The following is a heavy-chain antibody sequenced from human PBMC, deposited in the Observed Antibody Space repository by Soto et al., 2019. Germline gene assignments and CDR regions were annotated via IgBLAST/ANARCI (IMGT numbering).Heavy chain of an antibody. CDR1: GGSISSGGYY. J-gene: IGHJ4*02. D-gene: IGHD6-13*01. CDR2: IYYSGST. CDR3: ARGGIAAAGN. V-gene: IGHV4-31*03. Sequence: SETLSLTCTVSGGSISSGGYYWSWIRQHPGKGLEWIGYIYYSGSTYYNPSLKSRVTISVDTSKNQFSLKLSSVTAADTAVYYCARGGIAAAGNWGQGTLVTVSS.